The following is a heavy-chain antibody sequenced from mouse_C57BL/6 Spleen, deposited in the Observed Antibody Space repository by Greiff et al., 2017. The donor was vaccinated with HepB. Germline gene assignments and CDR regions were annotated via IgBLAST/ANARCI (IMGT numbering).Heavy chain of an antibody. J-gene: IGHJ1*03. Sequence: VQLQQSGPELVKPGASVKISCKASGYAFSSSWMNWVKQRPGKGLEWIGRIYPGDGDTNYNGKFKGKATLTADKSSSTAYMQLSSLTSEDSAVYFCARSYDGYYRYIDVWGTGTTVTVSS. D-gene: IGHD2-3*01. CDR1: GYAFSSSW. CDR2: IYPGDGDT. V-gene: IGHV1-82*01. CDR3: ARSYDGYYRYIDV.